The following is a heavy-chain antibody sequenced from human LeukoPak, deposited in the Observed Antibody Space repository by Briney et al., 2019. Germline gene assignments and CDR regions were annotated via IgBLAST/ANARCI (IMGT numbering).Heavy chain of an antibody. CDR2: ISSGSSYI. CDR1: GFTFSSYT. Sequence: GGSLRLSCAASGFTFSSYTMNWVRQAPGKGLEWVSIISSGSSYIHYADSVKGRFTISRDNAKNSLYLQMNSLRAEDTAVYYCARLKVGANYFDYWGQGTLVTVSS. CDR3: ARLKVGANYFDY. V-gene: IGHV3-21*01. D-gene: IGHD1-26*01. J-gene: IGHJ4*02.